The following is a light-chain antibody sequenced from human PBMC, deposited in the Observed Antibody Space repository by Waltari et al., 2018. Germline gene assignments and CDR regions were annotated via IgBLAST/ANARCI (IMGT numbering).Light chain of an antibody. CDR1: SSNIGATYD. Sequence: QSVLTQPPSVSGAPGQRVTISCTGSSSNIGATYDVHWYQQVPGTAPKLLLYGNSNRPSGVPDRFSASKSGTSASLAITGLRADDDADYYCQSYDSSLSRYVFGSGTEVTVL. V-gene: IGLV1-40*01. J-gene: IGLJ1*01. CDR2: GNS. CDR3: QSYDSSLSRYV.